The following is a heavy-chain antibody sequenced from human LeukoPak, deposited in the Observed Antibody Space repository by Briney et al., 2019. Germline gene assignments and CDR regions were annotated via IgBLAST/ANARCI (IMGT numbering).Heavy chain of an antibody. CDR1: GFTFSSYA. CDR2: ISYDGRTT. D-gene: IGHD7-27*01. V-gene: IGHV3-30*04. Sequence: GGSLRLSCAASGFTFSSYALHWVRQAPDKGLEWVAVISYDGRTTFYAGSVQGRFTISRDPSKNTLFLQMNSLRAEDTAVYYCARDPITGDNVWYFDLWGPGTLVTVSS. J-gene: IGHJ2*01. CDR3: ARDPITGDNVWYFDL.